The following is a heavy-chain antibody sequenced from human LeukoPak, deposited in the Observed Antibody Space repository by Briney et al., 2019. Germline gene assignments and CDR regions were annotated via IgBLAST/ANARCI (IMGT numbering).Heavy chain of an antibody. Sequence: ASVKVSCKASGYTFTSYYMHWVRQAPGQGLEWMGIINPSGGSTSYAQKFQGRVTMTRDTSTSTVYMELSSLRSEDTAVYYCAREGRGTGTGLDLDYWGQGTLVTVSS. J-gene: IGHJ4*02. CDR1: GYTFTSYY. V-gene: IGHV1-46*01. D-gene: IGHD1-7*01. CDR3: AREGRGTGTGLDLDY. CDR2: INPSGGST.